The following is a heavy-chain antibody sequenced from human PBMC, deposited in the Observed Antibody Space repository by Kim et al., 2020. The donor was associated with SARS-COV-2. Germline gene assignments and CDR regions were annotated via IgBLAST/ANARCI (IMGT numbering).Heavy chain of an antibody. CDR2: IRSKANSDVT. J-gene: IGHJ6*02. CDR3: ARPSDLVFVTPWY. D-gene: IGHD3-16*02. Sequence: GGSLRLSCAASGVTLSDSTIHWVRQASGKGPEWVGRIRSKANSDVTTYSASVKGRFTISRDDSKNTAYLQMNSLEIEDTAVYYCARPSDLVFVTPWYWGQGTTVTVSS. CDR1: GVTLSDST. V-gene: IGHV3-73*01.